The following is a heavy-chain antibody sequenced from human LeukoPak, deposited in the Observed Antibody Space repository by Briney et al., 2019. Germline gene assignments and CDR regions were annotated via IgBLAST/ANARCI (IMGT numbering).Heavy chain of an antibody. CDR2: ISSSSSYI. CDR1: GLTFSTYS. Sequence: VGSLRLSCAASGLTFSTYSMNWVRQAPGKGLEWVSSISSSSSYIYYADPVKGRFTISRDNAKNSLYLQMNSLRAEDTAVYYCARGWYYYDSSGPHDYWGQGILVTVSS. D-gene: IGHD3-22*01. V-gene: IGHV3-21*01. CDR3: ARGWYYYDSSGPHDY. J-gene: IGHJ4*02.